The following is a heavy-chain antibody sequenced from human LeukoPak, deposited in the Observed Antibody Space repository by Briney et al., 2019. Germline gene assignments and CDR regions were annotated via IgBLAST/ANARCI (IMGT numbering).Heavy chain of an antibody. CDR1: GFTLSSYE. CDR2: ISSSGSTI. CDR3: ARGLYCSGGSCYGDFDY. Sequence: GGSLRLSCAASGFTLSSYEMNWVRQAPGKGLEWVSYISSSGSTIYYADSVKGRFTISRDNAKNSLYLQMNSLRAEDTAVYYCARGLYCSGGSCYGDFDYWGQGTLVTVSS. D-gene: IGHD2-15*01. J-gene: IGHJ4*02. V-gene: IGHV3-48*03.